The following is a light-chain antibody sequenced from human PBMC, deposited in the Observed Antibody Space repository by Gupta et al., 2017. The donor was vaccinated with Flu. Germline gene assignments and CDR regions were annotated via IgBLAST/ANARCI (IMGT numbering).Light chain of an antibody. V-gene: IGKV3-11*01. J-gene: IGKJ1*01. CDR1: ESVRGC. CDR3: QQGCSLHT. Sequence: EVVLTQSPVTLSLSPGERATLSCRASESVRGCLAWYQQRPGQAPRLLIYGISNRASGIPDRFSGSGSGTDFTLTSRGREPEDFAVYYWQQGCSLHTFGQGTKVEIK. CDR2: GIS.